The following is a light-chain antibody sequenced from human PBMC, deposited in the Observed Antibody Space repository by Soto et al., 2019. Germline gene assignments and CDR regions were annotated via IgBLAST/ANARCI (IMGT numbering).Light chain of an antibody. CDR1: QSLLHSNGYNY. J-gene: IGKJ4*01. CDR3: MQALQTQLT. V-gene: IGKV2-28*01. CDR2: LGS. Sequence: DIVMTQSPLSLPVTPGEPASISCRSSQSLLHSNGYNYLDWYLQKPGQSPQLLIYLGSNRASGVPDRFGGSGSCTDFTLKISRVEAEDVGVYYCMQALQTQLTFGGGTKVEIK.